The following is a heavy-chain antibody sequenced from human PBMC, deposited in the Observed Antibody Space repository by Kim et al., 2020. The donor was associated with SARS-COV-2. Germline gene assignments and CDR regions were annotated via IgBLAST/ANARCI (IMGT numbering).Heavy chain of an antibody. D-gene: IGHD2-2*01. Sequence: VGSLRLSCAASGFTFSNAWMNWVRQAPGKGLEWVGRIQSMTNGGTTDYAAPVKGRFTISRDDSKNTLHLQMNSLKTEDTAVYYCATGGDQLLLELAYWGQGTLVTVSS. CDR3: ATGGDQLLLELAY. V-gene: IGHV3-15*01. CDR1: GFTFSNAW. J-gene: IGHJ4*02. CDR2: IQSMTNGGTT.